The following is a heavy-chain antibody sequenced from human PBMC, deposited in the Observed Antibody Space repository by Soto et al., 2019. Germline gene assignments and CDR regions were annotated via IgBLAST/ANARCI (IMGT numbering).Heavy chain of an antibody. D-gene: IGHD3-3*01. J-gene: IGHJ2*01. CDR2: IDPSDSYT. CDR3: ARHPYYDFWSGYSSWWYFDL. Sequence: RGESLKISCKGSGYSFTSYLISWVRQMPGKGLEWMGRIDPSDSYTNYSPSFQGHVTISADKSISTAYLQWSSLKASDTAMYYCARHPYYDFWSGYSSWWYFDLWGRGTLVTVSS. V-gene: IGHV5-10-1*01. CDR1: GYSFTSYL.